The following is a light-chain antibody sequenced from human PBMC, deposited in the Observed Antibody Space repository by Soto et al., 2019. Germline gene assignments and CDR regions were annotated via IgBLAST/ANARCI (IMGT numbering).Light chain of an antibody. CDR3: HSYDSRLSVV. J-gene: IGLJ2*01. CDR1: SSNIGAGYD. Sequence: QSVLTQPPSVSGAPGQRVTISCTGSSSNIGAGYDVHWYQQLPGRAPKLLIFGNTNRPSGVPDRFSGSKSGTSASLAITGQHAEDEADYYCHSYDSRLSVVFGGGTKVTVL. V-gene: IGLV1-40*01. CDR2: GNT.